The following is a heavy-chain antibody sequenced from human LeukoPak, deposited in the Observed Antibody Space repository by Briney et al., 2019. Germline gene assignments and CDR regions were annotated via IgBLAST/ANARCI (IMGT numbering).Heavy chain of an antibody. D-gene: IGHD3-22*01. CDR2: IHPGDSDT. CDR1: GYSFTSYW. J-gene: IGHJ4*02. CDR3: ARRRRTSYYDSSGYSFDY. V-gene: IGHV5-51*01. Sequence: GESLKISCKGSGYSFTSYWIGWVRQMPGKGLEWMGIIHPGDSDTRYSPSFQGQVTISADKSISTAYLQWSSLKASDTAMYYCARRRRTSYYDSSGYSFDYWGQGTLVTVSS.